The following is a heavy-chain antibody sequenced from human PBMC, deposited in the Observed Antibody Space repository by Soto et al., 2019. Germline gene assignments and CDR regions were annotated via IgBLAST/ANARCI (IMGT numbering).Heavy chain of an antibody. CDR3: AKLAYDSSGYYEYYFDY. V-gene: IGHV3-23*01. Sequence: GSLRLSCAASGFTFSSYAMSWVRQAPGKGLEWVSAISGSGGSTYYADSVKGRFTISRDNSKNTLYLQMNSLRAEDTAVYYCAKLAYDSSGYYEYYFDYWGQGTLVTVSS. D-gene: IGHD3-22*01. J-gene: IGHJ4*02. CDR1: GFTFSSYA. CDR2: ISGSGGST.